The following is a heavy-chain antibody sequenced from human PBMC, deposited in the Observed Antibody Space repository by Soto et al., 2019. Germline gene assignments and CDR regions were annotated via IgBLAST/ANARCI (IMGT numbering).Heavy chain of an antibody. Sequence: EVQLLESGGGLVQPGGSLRLSCAASGFTFSSYAMSWVRQAPGKGLEWVSAISGSGGSTYYADSVKGRFTISRDNSKNTLYLQMNSLRAEDTAVYYCAKDPGDSGSVWGYFDYWGQGTLVTVSS. CDR2: ISGSGGST. J-gene: IGHJ4*02. V-gene: IGHV3-23*01. CDR1: GFTFSSYA. CDR3: AKDPGDSGSVWGYFDY. D-gene: IGHD2-21*01.